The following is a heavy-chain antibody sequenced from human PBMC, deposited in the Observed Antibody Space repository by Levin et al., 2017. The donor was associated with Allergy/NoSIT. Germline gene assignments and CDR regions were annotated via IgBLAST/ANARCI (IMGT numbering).Heavy chain of an antibody. CDR1: GGTFSSYT. CDR3: AKSDLGVTEHYYYYGMDV. J-gene: IGHJ6*02. D-gene: IGHD1-14*01. Sequence: ASVKVSCKTSGGTFSSYTVSWVRQAPGQGLEWMGRIIPILGIANYAQKFQGRVTITADKSTSTAYMELSSLTSEDTAVYYCAKSDLGVTEHYYYYGMDVWGQGTTVTVS. CDR2: IIPILGIA. V-gene: IGHV1-69*02.